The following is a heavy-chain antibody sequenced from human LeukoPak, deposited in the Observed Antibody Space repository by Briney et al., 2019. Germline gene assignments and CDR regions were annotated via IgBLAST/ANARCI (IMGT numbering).Heavy chain of an antibody. CDR1: GYTFTDYY. CDR3: AREPLAGRFQVLFDF. Sequence: VASVKVSCKASGYTFTDYYMHWVRQAPGQGLEWMGWINPYSGATNYAQKFQGRVTMTRDTSISTAYMEPSRLRSDDTAVYYCAREPLAGRFQVLFDFWGQGALVTVSS. J-gene: IGHJ4*02. D-gene: IGHD6-19*01. CDR2: INPYSGAT. V-gene: IGHV1-2*02.